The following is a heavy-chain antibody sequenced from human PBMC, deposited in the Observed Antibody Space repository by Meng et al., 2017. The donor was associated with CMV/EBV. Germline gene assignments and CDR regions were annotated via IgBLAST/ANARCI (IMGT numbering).Heavy chain of an antibody. J-gene: IGHJ5*02. CDR1: GGTFSSDA. Sequence: SVKVSCKPSGGTFSSDAISWVRQAPGQGLEWMGGITPILGIANYAQRFQGRVTITADKSTSTAYMELSSLRSEDTAVYYCARTRECGADCYYRFDPWGQGTLVTVSS. CDR2: ITPILGIA. V-gene: IGHV1-69*10. CDR3: ARTRECGADCYYRFDP. D-gene: IGHD2-21*01.